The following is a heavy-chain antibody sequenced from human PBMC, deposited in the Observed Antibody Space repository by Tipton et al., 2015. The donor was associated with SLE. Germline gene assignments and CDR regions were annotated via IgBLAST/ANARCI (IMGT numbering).Heavy chain of an antibody. CDR3: ASSQRDGYYTTYDY. CDR2: IYYSGST. V-gene: IGHV4-61*08. CDR1: SGSISGGDYY. Sequence: TLSLTCTVSSGSISGGDYYWSWLRQPPGKGLEWIGYIYYSGSTNYNPSLKSRVTMSVDTSKNQFSLRLSSVTAADTAVYYCASSQRDGYYTTYDYWGQGTLATVSS. D-gene: IGHD3-3*01. J-gene: IGHJ4*02.